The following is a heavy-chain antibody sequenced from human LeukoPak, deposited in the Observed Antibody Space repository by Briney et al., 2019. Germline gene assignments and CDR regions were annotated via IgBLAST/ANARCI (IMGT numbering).Heavy chain of an antibody. CDR2: IYYSGST. J-gene: IGHJ4*02. CDR3: ARGTTGTFGGVITPSRD. V-gene: IGHV4-39*01. Sequence: PSETLSLTCTVSGGSISSSSYYWGWIRQPPGKGLEWIGSIYYSGSTYYNPSLKSRVTISVDTSKNQFSLKLSSVTAADTAVYYCARGTTGTFGGVITPSRDWGRGTLVTVSS. D-gene: IGHD3-16*02. CDR1: GGSISSSSYY.